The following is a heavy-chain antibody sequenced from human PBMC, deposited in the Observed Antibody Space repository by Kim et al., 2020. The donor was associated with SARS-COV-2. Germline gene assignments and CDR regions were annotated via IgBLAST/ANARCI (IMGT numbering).Heavy chain of an antibody. D-gene: IGHD3-9*01. Sequence: GGSLRLSCAASGFTFSSYAMHWVRQAPGKGLEWVAVISYDGSNKYYADSVKGRFTISRDNSKNTLYLQMNSLRAEDTAVYYCARGYDILTGYPDNYFDYWGQGTPGH. V-gene: IGHV3-30*04. CDR3: ARGYDILTGYPDNYFDY. CDR1: GFTFSSYA. J-gene: IGHJ4*02. CDR2: ISYDGSNK.